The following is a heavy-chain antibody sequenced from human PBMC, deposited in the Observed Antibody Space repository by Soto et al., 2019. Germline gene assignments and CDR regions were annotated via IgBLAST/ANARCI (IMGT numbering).Heavy chain of an antibody. CDR2: INHSGST. Sequence: KTSETLSLTCAVYGGSFSGYYWSWIRQPPGKGLEWIGEINHSGSTNYNPSLKSRVTISVDTSKNQFSLKLSSVTAADTAVYYCARVGNGRLFRVHDYWGQGTLVTVSS. CDR1: GGSFSGYY. CDR3: ARVGNGRLFRVHDY. V-gene: IGHV4-34*01. J-gene: IGHJ4*02. D-gene: IGHD3-22*01.